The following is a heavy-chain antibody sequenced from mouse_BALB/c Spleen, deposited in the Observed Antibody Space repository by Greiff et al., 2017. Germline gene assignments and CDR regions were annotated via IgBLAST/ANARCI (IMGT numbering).Heavy chain of an antibody. J-gene: IGHJ4*01. D-gene: IGHD4-1*01. Sequence: EVMLVESGGDLVKPGGSLKLSCAASGFTFSSYGMSWVRQTPDKRLEWVATISSGGSYTYYPDSVKGRFTISRDNAKNTLYLQMSSLKSEDTAMYYCERQVGRGYAMDYWGQGTTVTVSS. CDR2: ISSGGSYT. V-gene: IGHV5-6*01. CDR1: GFTFSSYG. CDR3: ERQVGRGYAMDY.